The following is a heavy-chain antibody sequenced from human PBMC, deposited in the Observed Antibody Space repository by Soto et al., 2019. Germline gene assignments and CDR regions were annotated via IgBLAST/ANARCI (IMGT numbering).Heavy chain of an antibody. J-gene: IGHJ5*02. V-gene: IGHV4-34*01. Sequence: SETLSLTCAVYGGSLSGYFWSWVRQPPGKGLEWIGEINHSGSTNYNPSLKRRVTISVDTSKHQFSLRLSSVTAADTAVYYCARYPRVDGSSSSWGQGTLVTVSS. D-gene: IGHD6-6*01. CDR1: GGSLSGYF. CDR3: ARYPRVDGSSSS. CDR2: INHSGST.